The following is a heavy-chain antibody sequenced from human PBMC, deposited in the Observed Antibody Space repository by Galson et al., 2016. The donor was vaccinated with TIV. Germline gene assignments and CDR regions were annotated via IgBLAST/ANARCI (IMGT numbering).Heavy chain of an antibody. Sequence: SVKVSSKASGDTFTGYYVHWVRQAPGQGLEWMGWIDPRSVATNYARKFQGRVTMTRDTSISTAYMELSRLKSDDTAVYYCARARYGDYFDYWGQGTLVTVSS. CDR3: ARARYGDYFDY. J-gene: IGHJ4*02. V-gene: IGHV1-2*02. CDR1: GDTFTGYY. CDR2: IDPRSVAT. D-gene: IGHD4-17*01.